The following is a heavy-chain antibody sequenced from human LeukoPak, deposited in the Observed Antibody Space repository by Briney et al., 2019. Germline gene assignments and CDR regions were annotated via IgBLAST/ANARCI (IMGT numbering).Heavy chain of an antibody. Sequence: GGSLRLSCTASGITFGDYGVSWFRQAPGKGLEWIGFIRSRTYGGTTEDAASVRGRFTLSRDDSKNIVYLEMNILRAEDTAVYYCSTDYWRLGFDYWGQGTLVTVSS. CDR2: IRSRTYGGTT. V-gene: IGHV3-49*03. CDR3: STDYWRLGFDY. J-gene: IGHJ4*02. D-gene: IGHD1-1*01. CDR1: GITFGDYG.